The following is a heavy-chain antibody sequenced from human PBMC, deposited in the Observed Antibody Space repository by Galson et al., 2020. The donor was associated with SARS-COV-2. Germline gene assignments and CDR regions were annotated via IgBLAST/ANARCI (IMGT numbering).Heavy chain of an antibody. CDR2: ISSSGTTI. J-gene: IGHJ4*02. V-gene: IGHV3-11*01. D-gene: IGHD2-21*02. Sequence: GESLKISCAATGFSFSGYYMSWIRQTPGKGLEWISYISSSGTTISYADSVRGRFTMSRDSAQSLVFLQMNSLRVEDTAVYYCARETDIYFDYWGLGTLVTVSS. CDR1: GFSFSGYY. CDR3: ARETDIYFDY.